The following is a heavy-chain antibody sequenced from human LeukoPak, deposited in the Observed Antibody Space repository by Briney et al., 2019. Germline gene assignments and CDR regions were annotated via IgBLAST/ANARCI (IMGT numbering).Heavy chain of an antibody. CDR2: ISHTGNTI. Sequence: GGSLRLSCAASGFTFSDYYMSWIRQAPGKGLEWVSYISHTGNTIYYADSVKGRFTISRDNAKNSVYLQMNSLRAEDTAVYYCARDLPPPYCTTTTCKDLGYWGQGTLVTVSS. CDR1: GFTFSDYY. J-gene: IGHJ4*02. CDR3: ARDLPPPYCTTTTCKDLGY. D-gene: IGHD2-2*01. V-gene: IGHV3-11*01.